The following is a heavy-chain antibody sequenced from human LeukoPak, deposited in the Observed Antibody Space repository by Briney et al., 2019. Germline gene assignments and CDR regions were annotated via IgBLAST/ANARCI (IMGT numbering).Heavy chain of an antibody. J-gene: IGHJ4*02. CDR1: GYTFTGYY. Sequence: VASVKVSCKASGYTFTGYYIHWIRQAPGQGLEYMGWVNPYSGGTKSPEKFQGRVTMTRDASITTVYLELTRLRSDDTAVYYCARGDTFWSGPLFDYWGQGTQATVSS. CDR2: VNPYSGGT. D-gene: IGHD3-3*01. CDR3: ARGDTFWSGPLFDY. V-gene: IGHV1-2*02.